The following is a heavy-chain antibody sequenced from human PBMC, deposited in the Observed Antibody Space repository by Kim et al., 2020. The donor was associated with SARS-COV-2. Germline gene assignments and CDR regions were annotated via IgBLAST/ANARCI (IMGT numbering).Heavy chain of an antibody. CDR3: ARARKQQGVIDAFDI. Sequence: PSLKRRVTISGDTSKNQFYLKLSPVTAADRAVYYCARARKQQGVIDAFDIWGQGTMVTVSS. J-gene: IGHJ3*02. V-gene: IGHV4-31*02. D-gene: IGHD6-13*01.